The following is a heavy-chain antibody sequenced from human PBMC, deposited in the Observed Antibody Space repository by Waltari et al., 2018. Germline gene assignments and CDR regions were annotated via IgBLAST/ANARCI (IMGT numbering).Heavy chain of an antibody. D-gene: IGHD2-21*02. V-gene: IGHV3-23*01. CDR1: VYTFSSYP. CDR3: AKKIAPPAGDSDGFDS. J-gene: IGHJ3*02. CDR2: ITGSNSDT. Sequence: VQLLESGGGLVQPRWSLRLPCAASVYTFSSYPISWVRRPPGKGLEWGSSITGSNSDTWYAESVNGRFTISRDNSKSDLYLQMSSMSAEDTAAYYCAKKIAPPAGDSDGFDSWGQGTMVTVSS.